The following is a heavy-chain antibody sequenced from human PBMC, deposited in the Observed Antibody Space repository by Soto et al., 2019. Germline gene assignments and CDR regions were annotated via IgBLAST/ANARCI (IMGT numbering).Heavy chain of an antibody. CDR2: IYYSGST. CDR1: GWSIHSFY. Sequence: PSGTPSLTCTFSGWSIHSFYWSCIRQPSGKGLEWIGYIYYSGSTNYNPSLKSRVTISVDTSKNQFSLKLSSVTAADTAVYYCARFSGYANDYWGQGTLVTVSS. D-gene: IGHD2-15*01. V-gene: IGHV4-59*08. J-gene: IGHJ4*02. CDR3: ARFSGYANDY.